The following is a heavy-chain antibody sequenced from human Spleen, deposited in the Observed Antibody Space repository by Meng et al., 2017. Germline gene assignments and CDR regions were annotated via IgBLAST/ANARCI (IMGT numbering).Heavy chain of an antibody. CDR2: INHSGST. CDR1: GGSFSDYY. V-gene: IGHV4-34*01. D-gene: IGHD4-11*01. CDR3: ARGPTTMAHDFDY. J-gene: IGHJ4*02. Sequence: QVQLQDWAARELKPSENLSLTGVVAGGSFSDYYWSWIRQPPGKGLEWIGEINHSGSTNYNPSLESRATISVDTSQNNLSLKLSSETAADSAVYYCARGPTTMAHDFDYWGQGTLVTVSS.